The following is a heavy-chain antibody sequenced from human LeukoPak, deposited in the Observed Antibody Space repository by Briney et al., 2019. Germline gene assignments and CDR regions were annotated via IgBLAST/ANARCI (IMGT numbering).Heavy chain of an antibody. D-gene: IGHD3-22*01. V-gene: IGHV3-21*01. Sequence: KPGGSLRLSCAASGFTFTSYAMHWARQAPGKGLEWVSSISSSSSYIYYADSVKGRFTISRDNAKNSLYLQMNSLRAEDTAVYYCARGTHYYDSYRTAEYFQHWGQGTLVTVSS. CDR2: ISSSSSYI. CDR3: ARGTHYYDSYRTAEYFQH. CDR1: GFTFTSYA. J-gene: IGHJ1*01.